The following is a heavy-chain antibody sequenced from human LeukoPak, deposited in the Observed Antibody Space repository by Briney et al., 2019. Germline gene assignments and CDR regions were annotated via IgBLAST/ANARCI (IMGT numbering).Heavy chain of an antibody. V-gene: IGHV4-59*12. CDR2: IYYSGST. D-gene: IGHD1-26*01. CDR1: GGSISSYY. J-gene: IGHJ4*02. CDR3: ARAGSYYRNLGY. Sequence: SETLSLTCTVSGGSISSYYWSWIRQPPGKGLEWIGYIYYSGSTYYNPSLKSRVTISVDTSKNQFSLKLSSVTAADTAVYYCARAGSYYRNLGYWGQGTLVTVSS.